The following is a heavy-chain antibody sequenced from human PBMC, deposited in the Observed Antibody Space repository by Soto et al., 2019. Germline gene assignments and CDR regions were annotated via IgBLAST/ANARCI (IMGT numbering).Heavy chain of an antibody. J-gene: IGHJ3*02. CDR2: IYHSGST. D-gene: IGHD3-22*01. Sequence: QVQLQESGPGLVKPSGTLSLTCAVSGGSISSSNWWSWVRQPPGKGLEWIGEIYHSGSTNYNPSLKIRVTISVDKSKNQFSLKLSSVTAADTAVYYCARVSVYYYDSSGYYNDAFDIWGQGTMVTVSS. CDR3: ARVSVYYYDSSGYYNDAFDI. CDR1: GGSISSSNW. V-gene: IGHV4-4*02.